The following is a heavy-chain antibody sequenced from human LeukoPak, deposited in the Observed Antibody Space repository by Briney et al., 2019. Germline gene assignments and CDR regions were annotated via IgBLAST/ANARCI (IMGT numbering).Heavy chain of an antibody. CDR2: ISSSSSYI. Sequence: GGSLRLSCAASGSTFSSHSMNWVRQAPGKGLKWVSSISSSSSYIYYADSVKGRFTISRDNAKNSLYLQMNSLRAEDTAVYYCAREDSSSWSPTDVWGQGTTVTVSS. D-gene: IGHD6-13*01. CDR1: GSTFSSHS. V-gene: IGHV3-21*01. J-gene: IGHJ6*02. CDR3: AREDSSSWSPTDV.